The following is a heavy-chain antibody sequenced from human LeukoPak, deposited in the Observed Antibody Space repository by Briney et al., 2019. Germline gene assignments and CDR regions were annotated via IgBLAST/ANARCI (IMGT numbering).Heavy chain of an antibody. CDR1: GYSISSGYY. D-gene: IGHD6-13*01. CDR2: IYHSGST. Sequence: SETLSLTCAVSGYSISSGYYWGWIRHTPGKGLEWIGSIYHSGSTYYNPSLKSRVTISVDTSKNQFSLKLSSVTAADTAVYYCARGGQQLRYFQHWGQGTLVTVSS. J-gene: IGHJ1*01. CDR3: ARGGQQLRYFQH. V-gene: IGHV4-38-2*01.